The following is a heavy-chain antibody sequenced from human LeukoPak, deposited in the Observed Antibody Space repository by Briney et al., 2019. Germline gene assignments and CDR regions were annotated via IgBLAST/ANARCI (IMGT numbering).Heavy chain of an antibody. CDR1: GGSISSSSYY. Sequence: PSETLSLTCTVSGGSISSSSYYWGWIRQPPGKGLEWIGSIYYSGSTYYNPSLKSRVTISVDTSKNQFSLKLSSVTAADTAVYYCARVRSEIPTMVRGVIVPPSFDYWGQGTLVTVSS. V-gene: IGHV4-39*07. D-gene: IGHD3-10*01. CDR2: IYYSGST. CDR3: ARVRSEIPTMVRGVIVPPSFDY. J-gene: IGHJ4*02.